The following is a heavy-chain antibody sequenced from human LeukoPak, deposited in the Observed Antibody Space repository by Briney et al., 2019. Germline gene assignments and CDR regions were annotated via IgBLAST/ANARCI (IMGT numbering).Heavy chain of an antibody. Sequence: GGSLRLSCAASGFTFSSYAMHWVRQAPGKGLEWVAVIWYDGSNKYYADSVKGRFTISRDNSKNTLYLQMNSLRAEDTAVYYCARDNWNYAVFDYWGQGTLVTVSS. J-gene: IGHJ4*02. V-gene: IGHV3-33*08. CDR3: ARDNWNYAVFDY. CDR2: IWYDGSNK. CDR1: GFTFSSYA. D-gene: IGHD1-7*01.